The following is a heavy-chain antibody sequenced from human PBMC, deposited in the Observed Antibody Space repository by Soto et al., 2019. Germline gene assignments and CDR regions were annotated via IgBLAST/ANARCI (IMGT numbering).Heavy chain of an antibody. D-gene: IGHD6-19*01. V-gene: IGHV4-38-2*02. CDR2: VYRSGAA. J-gene: IGHJ4*02. Sequence: PXASLSLTCTVCGYSISTGYYWSWVRQSPGKGLEWIGSVYRSGAAYYSPTLKSRVTISVDTSKNQFSLHLKSVTAADAAVYYCARDYTYALDVAGYFDLWGQGTPVTVSS. CDR1: GYSISTGYY. CDR3: ARDYTYALDVAGYFDL.